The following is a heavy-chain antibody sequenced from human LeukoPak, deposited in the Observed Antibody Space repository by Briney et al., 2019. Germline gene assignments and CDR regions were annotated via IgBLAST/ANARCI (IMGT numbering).Heavy chain of an antibody. CDR1: GGSISSGGYY. V-gene: IGHV4-31*03. D-gene: IGHD5-18*01. CDR3: ARDRRDTWYGMDV. Sequence: SQTLSLTCTVSGGSISSGGYYWSWIRQHPGKGLEWIGYIYYSGSTYYNPSLKSRVTISVDTSKNQFSLKLSSVTAADTAVYYCARDRRDTWYGMDVWGQGTTVNVSS. J-gene: IGHJ6*02. CDR2: IYYSGST.